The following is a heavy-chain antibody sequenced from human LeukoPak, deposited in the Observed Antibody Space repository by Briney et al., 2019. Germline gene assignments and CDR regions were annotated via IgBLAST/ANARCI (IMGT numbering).Heavy chain of an antibody. CDR3: ARVYNALGAFDI. J-gene: IGHJ3*02. D-gene: IGHD3-10*01. Sequence: SETLSLTCTVSGGSISSGDYYWSWIRQPPGKGLEWIGYTYYSGSTYYNPSLKSRVTISVDTSKNQFSLKLSSVTAADTAVYYCARVYNALGAFDIWGQGTMVTVSS. V-gene: IGHV4-30-4*01. CDR2: TYYSGST. CDR1: GGSISSGDYY.